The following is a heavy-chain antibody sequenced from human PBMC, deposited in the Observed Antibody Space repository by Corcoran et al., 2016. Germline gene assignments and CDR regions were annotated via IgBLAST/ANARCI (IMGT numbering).Heavy chain of an antibody. D-gene: IGHD6-13*01. Sequence: QVQLVQSGAEVKKPGASVKISCRASGYTFTTYAIHWVRQAPGQGLEWMGWINAGNGKTKQSQKFQGRVTITRDTSASTAYMELSSLISEDTALYYGAREAPYSSSWYVGYWGQGTLVTVSS. CDR1: GYTFTTYA. J-gene: IGHJ4*02. CDR2: INAGNGKT. CDR3: AREAPYSSSWYVGY. V-gene: IGHV1-3*01.